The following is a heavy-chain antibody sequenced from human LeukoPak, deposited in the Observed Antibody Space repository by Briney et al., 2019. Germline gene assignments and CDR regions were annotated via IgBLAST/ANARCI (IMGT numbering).Heavy chain of an antibody. J-gene: IGHJ4*02. Sequence: SETLSLTCTVSGGSVTDYYWSWIRQSPGKGLEWIGYIYYTGTSYNPSLNSRVDISVDTYENQFDLKLLCVIAADTAVYYWARRKLGNDYWGRGTLVSVSS. D-gene: IGHD7-27*01. V-gene: IGHV4-59*02. CDR3: ARRKLGNDY. CDR2: IYYTGT. CDR1: GGSVTDYY.